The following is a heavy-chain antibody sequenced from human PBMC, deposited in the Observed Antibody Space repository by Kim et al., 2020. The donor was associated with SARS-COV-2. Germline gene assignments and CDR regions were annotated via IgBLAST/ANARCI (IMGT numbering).Heavy chain of an antibody. CDR2: INHSGST. Sequence: SETLSLTCAVYGGSFSGYYWSWIRQPPGKGLEWIGEINHSGSTNYNPSLKSRVTISVDTSKNPFSLKLSSVTAADTAVYYCARERAPTIFGVVINYYGMDVWGQGTTVTVSS. D-gene: IGHD3-3*01. J-gene: IGHJ6*02. CDR3: ARERAPTIFGVVINYYGMDV. CDR1: GGSFSGYY. V-gene: IGHV4-34*01.